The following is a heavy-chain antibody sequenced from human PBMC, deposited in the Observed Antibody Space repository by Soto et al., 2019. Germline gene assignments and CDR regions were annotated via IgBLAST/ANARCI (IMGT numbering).Heavy chain of an antibody. CDR3: ARLFCSSSSCDPWSDP. CDR2: ISTYNGDT. J-gene: IGHJ5*02. CDR1: GYTFTIFG. V-gene: IGHV1-18*01. D-gene: IGHD2-2*01. Sequence: QVQQIQSGAEVKKPGASVKVSCKASGYTFTIFGISWVRQAPGQGLEWMGWISTYNGDTKYTQQLQGRVTMTTDTSTSTAYMELRSLTSDDTAVYYCARLFCSSSSCDPWSDPWGQGTLVTVSS.